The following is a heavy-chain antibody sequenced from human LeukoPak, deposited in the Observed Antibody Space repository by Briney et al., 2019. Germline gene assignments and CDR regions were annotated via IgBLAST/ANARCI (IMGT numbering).Heavy chain of an antibody. CDR1: KFNFA. CDR2: ISGSGDAT. Sequence: PGGSLRLSCAASKFNFAMSWVRQTADKRLEWVSAISGSGDATFYTDSVKGRFTISRDNSKNTLYLQMNSLRAEDTAVYCAREMLAAVAAQSWGQGTLVTVSS. J-gene: IGHJ5*02. V-gene: IGHV3-23*01. D-gene: IGHD6-19*01. CDR3: AREMLAAVAAQS.